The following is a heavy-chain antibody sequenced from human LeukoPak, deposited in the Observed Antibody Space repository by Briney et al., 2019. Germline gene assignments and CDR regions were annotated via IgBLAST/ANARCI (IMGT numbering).Heavy chain of an antibody. CDR1: GSSFTSYW. V-gene: IGHV5-51*01. CDR2: IYPGDSDT. Sequence: PGASLKISCKGSGSSFTSYWIGWVRQLPGKGLEWMGIIYPGDSDTRYSPSFQGQVTISADKSISTAYLQWSSLKASDTAMYYCARRGYGGNSVYAFDIWGQGTMVTVSS. CDR3: ARRGYGGNSVYAFDI. D-gene: IGHD4-23*01. J-gene: IGHJ3*02.